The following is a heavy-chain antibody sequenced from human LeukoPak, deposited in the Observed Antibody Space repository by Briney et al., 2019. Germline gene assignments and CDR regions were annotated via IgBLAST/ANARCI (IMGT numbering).Heavy chain of an antibody. CDR1: GFTFSSYA. V-gene: IGHV3-23*01. CDR3: AKDSFSHNGIFDALDI. CDR2: IGGSGGST. Sequence: GGSLRLSCVVSGFTFSSYAMSWVRQAPGKGLEWVSFIGGSGGSTYYADSVKGRFTISRDDSKNTLFLEMNSLRAEDTAIYYCAKDSFSHNGIFDALDIWGQGTMVTVSS. J-gene: IGHJ3*02. D-gene: IGHD2-8*01.